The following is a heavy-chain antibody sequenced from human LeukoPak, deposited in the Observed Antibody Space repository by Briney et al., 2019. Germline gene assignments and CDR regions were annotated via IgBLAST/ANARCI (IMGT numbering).Heavy chain of an antibody. D-gene: IGHD5-12*01. CDR2: ISDTGTTI. J-gene: IGHJ6*02. CDR3: AKDGLGYSGYDYVYYYYGMDV. V-gene: IGHV3-11*01. Sequence: PGGSLRLSCADSALTFSDYFSSWIRQAPGKGLEWVSYISDTGTTIYYADSVRGRFTISRDNAKNSLYLQMNSLRAEDTAVYYCAKDGLGYSGYDYVYYYYGMDVWGQGTTVTVSS. CDR1: ALTFSDYF.